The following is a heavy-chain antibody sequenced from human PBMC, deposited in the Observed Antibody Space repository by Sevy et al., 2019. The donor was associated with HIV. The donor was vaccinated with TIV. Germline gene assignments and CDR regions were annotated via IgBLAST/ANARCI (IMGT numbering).Heavy chain of an antibody. CDR2: INPNSGGT. Sequence: ASVKVSYKASGYTFTGYYMHWVRQAPGQGLEWMGWINPNSGGTNYAQKFQGRVTMTRDTSISTAYMELSRLRSDDTAVYYCARITYYDFWSGWGGFDIWGQGTMVTVSS. V-gene: IGHV1-2*02. CDR3: ARITYYDFWSGWGGFDI. CDR1: GYTFTGYY. D-gene: IGHD3-3*01. J-gene: IGHJ3*02.